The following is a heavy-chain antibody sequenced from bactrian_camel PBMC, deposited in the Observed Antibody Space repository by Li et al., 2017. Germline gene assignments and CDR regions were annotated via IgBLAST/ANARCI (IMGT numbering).Heavy chain of an antibody. CDR2: ISHDGGST. V-gene: IGHV3-1*01. CDR3: AATHDLWGPVYLLLSERSFGY. D-gene: IGHD2*01. CDR1: GFTFDDSD. Sequence: VQLVESGGGSVQAGETLRLSCTASGFTFDDSDMGWYRQAPGKERELVSAISHDGGSTYYADSVKGRFTVSRDNAKNTLYLQMNNLKPEDTAMYYCAATHDLWGPVYLLLSERSFGYWGQGTQVTVS. J-gene: IGHJ6*01.